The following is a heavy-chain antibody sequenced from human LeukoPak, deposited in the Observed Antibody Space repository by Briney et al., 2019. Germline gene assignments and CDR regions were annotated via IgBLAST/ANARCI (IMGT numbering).Heavy chain of an antibody. D-gene: IGHD5-12*01. CDR1: GFTFSSYA. Sequence: GGSLRLSCAASGFTFSSYAMSWVRQAPGKGLEWVSAISGSGGSTYYADSVKGRFTISRDNSKNTLYLQMNSLRAEDTAVYYCAKRRGYRGYDSGTGFDYWGPGTLVTVSS. V-gene: IGHV3-23*01. CDR2: ISGSGGST. CDR3: AKRRGYRGYDSGTGFDY. J-gene: IGHJ4*02.